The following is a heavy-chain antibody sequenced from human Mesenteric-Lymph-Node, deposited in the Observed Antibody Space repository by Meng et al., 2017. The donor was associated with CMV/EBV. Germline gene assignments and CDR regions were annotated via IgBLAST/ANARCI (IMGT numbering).Heavy chain of an antibody. D-gene: IGHD1/OR15-1a*01. Sequence: GGSLRLSCAASGFTFSDYYMSWIRQAPGKGLEWVSYISSSGSTIYYADSVKGRFTISRDNAKNSLYLQMNSLRAEDTAVYYCARAEHTLSEALPGYYYTVWTSGAKGPRSPSP. CDR1: GFTFSDYY. J-gene: IGHJ6*02. CDR3: ARAEHTLSEALPGYYYTVWTS. CDR2: ISSSGSTI. V-gene: IGHV3-11*01.